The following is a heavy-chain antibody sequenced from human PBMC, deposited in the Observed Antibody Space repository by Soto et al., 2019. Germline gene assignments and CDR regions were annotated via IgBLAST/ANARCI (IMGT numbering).Heavy chain of an antibody. CDR1: GFVFRTYW. Sequence: GGSLRLSCAASGFVFRTYWMSWVRQAPGKGLEWVANIKEDGSGTFTKYADSVKGRFTISRDNAKNSLYLQINSLRGEDTAIYFCARSGDNYNVLDYWGPGTPVTVSS. D-gene: IGHD3-10*02. J-gene: IGHJ4*02. CDR3: ARSGDNYNVLDY. V-gene: IGHV3-7*03. CDR2: IKEDGSGT.